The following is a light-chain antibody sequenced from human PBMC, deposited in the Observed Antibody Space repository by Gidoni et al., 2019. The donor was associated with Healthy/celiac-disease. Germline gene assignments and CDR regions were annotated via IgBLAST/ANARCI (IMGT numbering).Light chain of an antibody. J-gene: IGLJ2*01. CDR3: QAWDSSTGV. CDR1: KLGDKY. V-gene: IGLV3-1*01. CDR2: QDS. Sequence: SYELTQPPSVSVSPGPTASITCSGDKLGDKYACWYQQKPGQSPVLVIHQDSKRPSGIPERFSGSNSGNTATLTISGTQAMDEADYYCQAWDSSTGVFGGGTKLTVL.